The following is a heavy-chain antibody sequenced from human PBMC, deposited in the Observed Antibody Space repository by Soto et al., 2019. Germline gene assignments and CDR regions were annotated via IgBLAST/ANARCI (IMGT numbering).Heavy chain of an antibody. CDR1: GYTFTDXX. J-gene: IGHJ4*02. V-gene: IGHV1-3*01. D-gene: IGHD3-16*01. Sequence: QAQLVQSGAEAKQPGASVRVSCKASGYTFTDXXXXXXXXXXXQGLEWMGWIKFGNGNTGYSRKFQGRVTNDRDMSATTAYIEVTSLTSEDTAIYYCAREGAHYAPFDLWGQGTLVTVSS. CDR2: IKFGNGNT. CDR3: AREGAHYAPFDL.